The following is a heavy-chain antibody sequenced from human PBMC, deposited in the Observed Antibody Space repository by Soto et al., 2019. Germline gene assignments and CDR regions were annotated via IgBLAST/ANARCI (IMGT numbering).Heavy chain of an antibody. CDR2: ISYDGSNK. CDR1: GFTLSSYA. D-gene: IGHD1-26*01. J-gene: IGHJ6*02. Sequence: PGGSLRLSCAASGFTLSSYAMHWVRQAPGKGLEWVAVISYDGSNKYYADSVKGRFTISRDDSKNTLYLQMNSLRAEDTAVYYCARGLWSYSFYYYYGMDVWGQGTTVTVSS. V-gene: IGHV3-30-3*01. CDR3: ARGLWSYSFYYYYGMDV.